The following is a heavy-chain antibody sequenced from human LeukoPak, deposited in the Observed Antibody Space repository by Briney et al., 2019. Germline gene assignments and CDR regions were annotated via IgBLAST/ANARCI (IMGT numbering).Heavy chain of an antibody. V-gene: IGHV1-2*02. J-gene: IGHJ3*01. D-gene: IGHD5-24*01. CDR1: GYTFSDYY. CDR3: ARDLPGDGYNSAYDG. Sequence: ASVKVSCKASGYTFSDYYIHWVRQAPGQGLEWMGWIYPNSGGTNYAQKFQGRVTMTRDTYMNTAYMELSSLTSDDTAVYYCARDLPGDGYNSAYDGWGQGTMVTVSS. CDR2: IYPNSGGT.